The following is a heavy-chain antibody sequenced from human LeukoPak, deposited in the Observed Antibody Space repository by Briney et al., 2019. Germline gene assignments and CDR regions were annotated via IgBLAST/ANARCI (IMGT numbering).Heavy chain of an antibody. Sequence: LGASVKVSCKASGYTFTGYYMHWVRQAPGQGLEWMGWINPNSGGTNYAQKFRGRVTMTRDTSISTAYMELSRLRSDDTAAYYCARWWLSVDYWGQGTLVTVSS. CDR3: ARWWLSVDY. V-gene: IGHV1-2*03. CDR2: INPNSGGT. D-gene: IGHD3-22*01. J-gene: IGHJ4*02. CDR1: GYTFTGYY.